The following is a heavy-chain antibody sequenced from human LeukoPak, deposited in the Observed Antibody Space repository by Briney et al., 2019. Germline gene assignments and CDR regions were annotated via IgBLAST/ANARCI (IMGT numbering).Heavy chain of an antibody. Sequence: ASVKVSCKASGYTFTNYDLNWVRQATGQGLEWLGWMKPNSGETGYAQKFQGRVTLTRDTSISTAYMELSGLKSEDTAVYYCARDYGGDSGWFDPWGQGTLVTVSS. D-gene: IGHD4-23*01. V-gene: IGHV1-8*01. CDR3: ARDYGGDSGWFDP. CDR2: MKPNSGET. CDR1: GYTFTNYD. J-gene: IGHJ5*02.